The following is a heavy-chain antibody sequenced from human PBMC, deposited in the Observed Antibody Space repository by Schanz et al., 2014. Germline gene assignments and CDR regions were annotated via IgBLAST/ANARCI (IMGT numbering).Heavy chain of an antibody. V-gene: IGHV4-34*01. Sequence: QVQLQQWGAGLSKPSETLSLTCALYGGSLSGYYWSWIRQPPGKGLEWIGEINHSGSTNYNPSLKSRVTISLDTSKNQFSLKVNSVTAADTAAYYCAREYSSFDYWGQGTLVTVSS. CDR1: GGSLSGYY. CDR3: AREYSSFDY. J-gene: IGHJ4*02. D-gene: IGHD6-19*01. CDR2: INHSGST.